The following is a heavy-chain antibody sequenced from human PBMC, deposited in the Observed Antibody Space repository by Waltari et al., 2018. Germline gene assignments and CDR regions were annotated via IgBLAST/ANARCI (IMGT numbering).Heavy chain of an antibody. D-gene: IGHD1-1*01. CDR1: GYPTSSGYR. J-gene: IGHJ4*01. CDR2: IYHSGST. CDR3: ARAETPTTGFYFDY. Sequence: QVQLQESGPGLVKPSETLSLTCAVSGYPTSSGYRWGWIRQPPGKGLEWIGSIYHSGSTYYNPSLKSRVTISVDTSKNQFSLKLRSVTAADTALYYCARAETPTTGFYFDYWGHGTLVTVSS. V-gene: IGHV4-38-2*01.